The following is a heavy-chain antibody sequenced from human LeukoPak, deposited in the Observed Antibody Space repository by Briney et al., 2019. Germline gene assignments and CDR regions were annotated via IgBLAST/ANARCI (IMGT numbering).Heavy chain of an antibody. J-gene: IGHJ6*03. CDR1: GGSISSYY. CDR2: SYYSGST. Sequence: SETLSLTCTVSGGSISSYYWSWIRQPPGKGLEWVGYSYYSGSTNYNPSLKSRVTISLDTSKNQFSLKLTSVTAPDTAVYSCARSAYCSSTSCYPAYYYYYYMDVWGKGTTVTVSS. D-gene: IGHD2-2*01. CDR3: ARSAYCSSTSCYPAYYYYYYMDV. V-gene: IGHV4-59*01.